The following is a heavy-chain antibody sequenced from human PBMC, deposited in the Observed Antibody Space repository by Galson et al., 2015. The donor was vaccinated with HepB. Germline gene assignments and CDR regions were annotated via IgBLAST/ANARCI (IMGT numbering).Heavy chain of an antibody. CDR2: IIPIFGTA. CDR3: ARDIVATIDIAAAGTDYYYYGMDV. Sequence: SVKVSCKASGGTFSSYAISWVRQAPGQGLEWMGGIIPIFGTANYAQKFQGRVTITADESTSTAYMELSSLRSEDTAVYYCARDIVATIDIAAAGTDYYYYGMDVWGQGTTVTVSS. D-gene: IGHD6-13*01. V-gene: IGHV1-69*13. J-gene: IGHJ6*02. CDR1: GGTFSSYA.